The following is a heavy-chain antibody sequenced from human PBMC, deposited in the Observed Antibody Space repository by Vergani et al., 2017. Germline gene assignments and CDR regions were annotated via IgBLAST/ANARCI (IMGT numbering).Heavy chain of an antibody. V-gene: IGHV3-30*18. CDR2: ISYDGSNK. CDR1: GFTFSSYG. D-gene: IGHD1-26*01. CDR3: AKDLKSGSYAGNFDY. Sequence: VQLVESGGGVVQPGRSLRLSCAASGFTFSSYGMHWVRQAPGKGLEWVAVISYDGSNKYYADSVKGRFTISRDNSKNTLYLQMNSLRAEDTAVYYCAKDLKSGSYAGNFDYWGQGTLVTVSS. J-gene: IGHJ4*02.